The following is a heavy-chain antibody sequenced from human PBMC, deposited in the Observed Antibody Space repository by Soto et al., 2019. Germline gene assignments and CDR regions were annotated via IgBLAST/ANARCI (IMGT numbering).Heavy chain of an antibody. CDR2: INPSDGRA. D-gene: IGHD3-10*01. CDR3: GREGSYYFDRRSDS. CDR1: GYVFTNHF. J-gene: IGHJ4*02. Sequence: QVQLVQSGSEVREPGATVKVSCKTSGYVFTNHFLHWVRQAPGQGLEWMGIINPSDGRAAYAQKFKGRVSVTSDTSTSAISLEVRSLRSDDTAVYFCGREGSYYFDRRSDSWCQGTLVTVSS. V-gene: IGHV1-46*01.